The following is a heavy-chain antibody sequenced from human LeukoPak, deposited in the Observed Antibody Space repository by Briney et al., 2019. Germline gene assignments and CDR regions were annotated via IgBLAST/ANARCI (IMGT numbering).Heavy chain of an antibody. V-gene: IGHV3-30*02. CDR3: ARVSRTFRNGDYVNWFDP. J-gene: IGHJ5*02. D-gene: IGHD4-17*01. CDR2: IRYDGSNK. Sequence: PGGSLRLSCAASGFTFSNYGMHWVRQAPGKGLEWVAFIRYDGSNKYYADSVKGRFTISRDNSKNTLYLQMNSLRAEDTAVYYCARVSRTFRNGDYVNWFDPWGQGTLVTVSS. CDR1: GFTFSNYG.